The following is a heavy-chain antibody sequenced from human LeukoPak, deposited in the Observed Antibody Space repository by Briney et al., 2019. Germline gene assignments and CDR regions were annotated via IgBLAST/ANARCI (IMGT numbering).Heavy chain of an antibody. J-gene: IGHJ4*02. Sequence: GGSLRLSCAASGFSFSVYEIHWVRQAPGKGLEWISDVSSSGTTTYYADSVKGRFTISRDNAKNSLYLQMSSLRAEDTAVYYCAKGDGSTYVTHFDFWGQGTLVSVSS. CDR2: VSSSGTTT. V-gene: IGHV3-48*03. CDR3: AKGDGSTYVTHFDF. CDR1: GFSFSVYE. D-gene: IGHD5-18*01.